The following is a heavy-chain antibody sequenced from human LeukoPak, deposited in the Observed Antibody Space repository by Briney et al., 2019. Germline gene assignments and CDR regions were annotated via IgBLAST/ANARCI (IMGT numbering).Heavy chain of an antibody. CDR2: INPKIGGT. D-gene: IGHD3-3*01. J-gene: IGHJ4*02. Sequence: ASVKVSCKASGYRFTDYYMHWVRQAPGQGLEWMGWINPKIGGTNYAQKFHDRVTMTRDTSISTTYMELSRLTSDDTAVYYCASIPPGIFGGVVDYWGQGTLVTVSS. CDR1: GYRFTDYY. CDR3: ASIPPGIFGGVVDY. V-gene: IGHV1-2*02.